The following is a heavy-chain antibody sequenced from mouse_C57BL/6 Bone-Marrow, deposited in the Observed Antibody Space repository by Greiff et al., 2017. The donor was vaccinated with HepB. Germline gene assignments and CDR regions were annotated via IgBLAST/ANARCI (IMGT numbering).Heavy chain of an antibody. CDR3: TRAGSGSSPDY. Sequence: EVKLMESGEGLVKPGGSLKLSCAASGFTFSSYAMSWVRQTPEKRLEWVAYISSGGDYIYYADTVKGRFTISRDNARNTLYLQMSSLKSEDTAMYYCTRAGSGSSPDYWGQGTTLTVSS. J-gene: IGHJ2*01. CDR1: GFTFSSYA. CDR2: ISSGGDYI. D-gene: IGHD1-1*01. V-gene: IGHV5-9-1*02.